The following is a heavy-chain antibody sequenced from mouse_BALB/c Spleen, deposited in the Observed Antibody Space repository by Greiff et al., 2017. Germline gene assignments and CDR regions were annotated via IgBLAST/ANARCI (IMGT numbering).Heavy chain of an antibody. CDR2: INPNNGGT. CDR1: GYTFTDYN. D-gene: IGHD2-2*01. J-gene: IGHJ3*01. Sequence: EVQRVESGPELVKPGASVKIPCKASGYTFTDYNMDWVKQSHGKSLEWIGDINPNNGGTIYNQKFKGKATLTVDKSSSTAYMELRSLTSEDTAVYYCARRGGYDVDWFAYWGQGTLVTVSA. V-gene: IGHV1-18*01. CDR3: ARRGGYDVDWFAY.